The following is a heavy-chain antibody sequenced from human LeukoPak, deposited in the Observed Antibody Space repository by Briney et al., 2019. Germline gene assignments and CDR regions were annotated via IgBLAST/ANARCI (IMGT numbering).Heavy chain of an antibody. Sequence: PGRSLRLSCAASGFTFSSYAMHWVRQAPGKGLEWVAVISYDGSNKYYADSVKGRFTISRDNAKNSLYLQMNSLRDEDTAVYYCARDPGPTGTYDYWGQGTLVTVSS. CDR2: ISYDGSNK. V-gene: IGHV3-30-3*01. CDR3: ARDPGPTGTYDY. CDR1: GFTFSSYA. J-gene: IGHJ4*02. D-gene: IGHD1-1*01.